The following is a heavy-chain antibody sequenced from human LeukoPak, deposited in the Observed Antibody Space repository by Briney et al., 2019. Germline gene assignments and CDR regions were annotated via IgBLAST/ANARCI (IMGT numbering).Heavy chain of an antibody. CDR3: VKALVGQASGY. V-gene: IGHV3-30*18. J-gene: IGHJ4*02. D-gene: IGHD1-26*01. CDR2: ISHDASDE. CDR1: GFSFSGYG. Sequence: GGSLRLSCTASGFSFSGYGMHWVRQAPGKGLEWLAVISHDASDEYYADSVKGRFTISRDNAKNMIYLQMISLRAEDTAVYYCVKALVGQASGYWGQGTRVTVST.